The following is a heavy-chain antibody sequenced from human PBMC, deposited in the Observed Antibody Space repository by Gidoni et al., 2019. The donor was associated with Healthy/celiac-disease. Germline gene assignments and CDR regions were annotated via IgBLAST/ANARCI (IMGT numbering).Heavy chain of an antibody. D-gene: IGHD3-10*01. Sequence: QLQLQESGPGLVKPSETLSLTCTVSGGSISSSSSYWGWIRQPPGKGLEWIGSIYYSGSTYYNPSLKSRVTISVDTSKNQFSLKLSSVTAADTAVYYCARDRVYGSGSYYSYYFDYWGQGTLVTVSS. CDR2: IYYSGST. CDR3: ARDRVYGSGSYYSYYFDY. J-gene: IGHJ4*02. V-gene: IGHV4-39*07. CDR1: GGSISSSSSY.